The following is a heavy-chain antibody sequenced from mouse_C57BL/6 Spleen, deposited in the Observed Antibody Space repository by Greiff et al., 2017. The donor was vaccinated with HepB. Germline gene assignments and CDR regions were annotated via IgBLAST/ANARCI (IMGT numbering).Heavy chain of an antibody. CDR1: GYAFSSSW. V-gene: IGHV1-82*01. CDR3: ARWRGITTGVAPGYFDV. CDR2: IYPGDGDT. J-gene: IGHJ1*03. Sequence: QVQLQQSGPELVKPGASVKISCKASGYAFSSSWMNWVKQRPGKGLEWIGRIYPGDGDTNYNGKFKGKATLTADKSSSTTYMQLSSLTSEDSAVYFCARWRGITTGVAPGYFDVWGTGTTVTVSS. D-gene: IGHD1-1*01.